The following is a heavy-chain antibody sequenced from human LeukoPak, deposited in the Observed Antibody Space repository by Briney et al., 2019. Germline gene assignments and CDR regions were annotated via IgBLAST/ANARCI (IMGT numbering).Heavy chain of an antibody. CDR2: IYTTGST. CDR3: ARRQDGHDY. V-gene: IGHV4-61*02. CDR1: GVSIPNTFYY. J-gene: IGHJ4*02. Sequence: PSETLSLTCTVSGVSIPNTFYYWHWPRQPTGQGLEWIVRIYTTGSTEYSPSLNSRVTISLDTARNQFSLKLSSGTAADTAVYYCARRQDGHDYWGQGTLVTVSS.